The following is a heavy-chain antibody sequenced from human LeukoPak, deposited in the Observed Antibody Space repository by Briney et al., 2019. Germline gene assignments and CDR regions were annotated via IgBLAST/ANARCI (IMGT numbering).Heavy chain of an antibody. CDR2: ISWNSGSI. CDR3: AITMIASYYFDY. V-gene: IGHV3-9*01. J-gene: IGHJ4*02. Sequence: PGGSLRLSCAASGFTFDDYAMHWVRQAPGKGLEWVSGISWNSGSIGYADSVKGRFTISRDNAKNSLYLQMNSLRAEDTALYYCAITMIASYYFDYWGQGTLVTVSS. D-gene: IGHD3-22*01. CDR1: GFTFDDYA.